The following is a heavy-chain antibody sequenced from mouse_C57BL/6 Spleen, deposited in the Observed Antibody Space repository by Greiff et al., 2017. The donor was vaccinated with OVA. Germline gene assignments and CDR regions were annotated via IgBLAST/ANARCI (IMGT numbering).Heavy chain of an antibody. J-gene: IGHJ3*01. V-gene: IGHV1-18*01. CDR2: INPNNGGT. D-gene: IGHD1-1*01. CDR1: GYTFTDYN. CDR3: ARRGSSSAWCAY. Sequence: EVQLQQSGPELVKPGASVKIPCKASGYTFTDYNMDWVKQSPGKSLEWIGDINPNNGGTIYNQKFKGKATLTVDKSTSTAYMELRSLTSEDTAVYYCARRGSSSAWCAYWGQGTLVTVSA.